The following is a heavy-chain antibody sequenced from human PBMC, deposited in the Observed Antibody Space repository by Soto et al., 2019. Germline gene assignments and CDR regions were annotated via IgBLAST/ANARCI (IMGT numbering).Heavy chain of an antibody. J-gene: IGHJ6*02. CDR3: AKDTRLYYDFWSGYYRVGYYYYGMDV. Sequence: GGSLRLSCAASGFTFSSYGMHWVRQAPGKGLEWVAVISYDGSNKYYADSVKGRFTISRDNSKNTLYLQMNSLRAEDTAVYYCAKDTRLYYDFWSGYYRVGYYYYGMDVWGQGTTVTVSS. V-gene: IGHV3-30*18. D-gene: IGHD3-3*01. CDR1: GFTFSSYG. CDR2: ISYDGSNK.